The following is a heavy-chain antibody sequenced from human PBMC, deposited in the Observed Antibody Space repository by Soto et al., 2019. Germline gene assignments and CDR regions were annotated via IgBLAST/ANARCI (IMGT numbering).Heavy chain of an antibody. J-gene: IGHJ4*02. CDR3: AKDENDAATAPFDY. D-gene: IGHD6-13*01. V-gene: IGHV1-2*04. CDR2: INPNSGGT. Sequence: ASVKVSCKASGYTFTGYYMHWVRQAPGQGLEWMGWINPNSGGTNYAQKFQGWVTMTRDTSISTAYMELSRLRSDDTAVYHCAKDENDAATAPFDYWGQGTLVTVSS. CDR1: GYTFTGYY.